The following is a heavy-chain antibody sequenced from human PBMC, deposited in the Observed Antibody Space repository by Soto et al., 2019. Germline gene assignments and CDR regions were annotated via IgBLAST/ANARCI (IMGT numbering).Heavy chain of an antibody. J-gene: IGHJ6*02. V-gene: IGHV5-51*01. CDR1: GYTFTSYW. CDR3: ARHSQSRIAVGGTDYYYRMEV. Sequence: GESLKISCKGSGYTFTSYWIGWVRQMPGKGLEWMGIIYPGDSDARYSPSFQGQVTISADKSISTAYLQWSSLKASDTAMYYCARHSQSRIAVGGTDYYYRMEVLGQGTTITVSS. CDR2: IYPGDSDA. D-gene: IGHD6-19*01.